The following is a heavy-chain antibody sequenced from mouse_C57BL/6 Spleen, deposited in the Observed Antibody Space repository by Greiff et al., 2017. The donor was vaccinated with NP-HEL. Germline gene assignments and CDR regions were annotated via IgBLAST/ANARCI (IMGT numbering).Heavy chain of an antibody. CDR1: GYSFTSYY. CDR3: ARRGSRYWYFDV. CDR2: IYPGSGNT. V-gene: IGHV1-66*01. Sequence: QVHVKQSGPELVKPGASVKISCKASGYSFTSYYIHWVKQRPGQGLEWIGWIYPGSGNTKYNEKFKGKATLTADTSSSTAYMQLSSLTSEDSAVYYCARRGSRYWYFDVWGTGTTVTVSS. J-gene: IGHJ1*03. D-gene: IGHD1-1*02.